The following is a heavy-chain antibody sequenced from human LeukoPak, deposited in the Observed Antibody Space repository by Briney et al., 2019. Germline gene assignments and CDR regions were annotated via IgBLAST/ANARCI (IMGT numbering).Heavy chain of an antibody. D-gene: IGHD2-2*01. V-gene: IGHV1-69*13. CDR1: GGTFSSYA. CDR2: IIPIFGTA. CDR3: ASSRLRYCSSTSCYYYYYMDV. Sequence: SVKVSCKASGGTFSSYAISWVRQAPGQGLEWMGGIIPIFGTANYAQKFQGRVTITADESTSTAYMELSSLRSEDTAVYYCASSRLRYCSSTSCYYYYYMDVWGKGATVAVSS. J-gene: IGHJ6*03.